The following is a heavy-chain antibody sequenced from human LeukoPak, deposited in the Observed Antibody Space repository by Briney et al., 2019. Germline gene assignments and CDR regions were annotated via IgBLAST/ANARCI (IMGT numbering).Heavy chain of an antibody. CDR3: ARRSAARDAFDI. CDR2: IKSDGSST. V-gene: IGHV3-74*01. J-gene: IGHJ3*02. CDR1: GFTFSSYW. D-gene: IGHD6-6*01. Sequence: GGSLRLSCAASGFTFSSYWMHWVRQAPGKGLVWVSRIKSDGSSTSYAEFVKGRFTISRDNAKNTLYLQMNSLRAEDTAVYYCARRSAARDAFDIWGQETMVTVSS.